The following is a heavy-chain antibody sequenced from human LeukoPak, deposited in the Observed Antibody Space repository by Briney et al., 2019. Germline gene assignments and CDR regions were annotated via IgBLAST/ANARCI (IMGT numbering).Heavy chain of an antibody. D-gene: IGHD2-2*01. CDR3: ATDRGYCSSTSCYVAFDI. Sequence: GASVKVSCKVSGYTLTELSMHWARQAPGKGLEWMGGFDPEDGETIYAQKFQGRVTMTEDTSTDTAYMELSSLRSEDTAVYYCATDRGYCSSTSCYVAFDIWGQGTMVTVSS. CDR1: GYTLTELS. J-gene: IGHJ3*02. CDR2: FDPEDGET. V-gene: IGHV1-24*01.